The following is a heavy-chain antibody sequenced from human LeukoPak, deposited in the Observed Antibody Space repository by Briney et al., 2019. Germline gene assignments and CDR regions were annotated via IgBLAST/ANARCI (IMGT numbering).Heavy chain of an antibody. CDR3: ARGGGDYNGSGDWFDP. V-gene: IGHV4-59*01. J-gene: IGHJ5*02. Sequence: PSETLSLTCTVSGDSINNYYWTWIRQPPGKGLEWIGYIYYTGQTNYNPSLKSRVTISVDTSKGHFSLRLTSMTAADTAMYYCARGGGDYNGSGDWFDPWGQGTLVTVSS. D-gene: IGHD3-10*01. CDR2: IYYTGQT. CDR1: GDSINNYY.